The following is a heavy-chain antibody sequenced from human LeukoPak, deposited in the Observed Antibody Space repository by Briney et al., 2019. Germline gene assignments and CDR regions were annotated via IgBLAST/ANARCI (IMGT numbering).Heavy chain of an antibody. CDR1: GYTFTGYY. D-gene: IGHD2-21*02. V-gene: IGHV1-2*02. CDR2: INPKSGGT. J-gene: IGHJ3*02. CDR3: AREPPTIVVVTADDAFDI. Sequence: ASVKVSCTASGYTFTGYYMHWVRQAPGQGLEWMGWINPKSGGTQFAQKFQGRVTMTRDTSISTAYMELSRLRSDDTAVYYCAREPPTIVVVTADDAFDIWGQGTMVTVSS.